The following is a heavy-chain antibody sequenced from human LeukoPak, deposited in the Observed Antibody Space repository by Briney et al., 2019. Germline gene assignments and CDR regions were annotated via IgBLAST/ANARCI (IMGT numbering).Heavy chain of an antibody. J-gene: IGHJ4*02. CDR3: AKGGWYYDSSGYPSLNDPFDY. CDR2: ISGSGGST. CDR1: GFTFSSSA. Sequence: GGSLRLSCAASGFTFSSSAMSWVRQAPGKGLEWVSAISGSGGSTYYADSVKGRFTISRDNSKNTLYLQMNSLRAEDTAVYYCAKGGWYYDSSGYPSLNDPFDYWGQGTLVTVSS. V-gene: IGHV3-23*01. D-gene: IGHD3-22*01.